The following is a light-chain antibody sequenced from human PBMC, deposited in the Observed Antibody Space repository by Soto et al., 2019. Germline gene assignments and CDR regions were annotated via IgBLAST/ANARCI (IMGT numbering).Light chain of an antibody. CDR3: ASYTSSRTPI. J-gene: IGLJ2*01. Sequence: QSALTQPASVSGSPGQSITISCTGTSSDVGGYIYVSWYQQHPGKAPKLMIYDVSNRPSGVSNRFSGSKSGNTASLTISGLQTDDEADYYCASYTSSRTPIFGGGTKLTVL. CDR2: DVS. V-gene: IGLV2-14*03. CDR1: SSDVGGYIY.